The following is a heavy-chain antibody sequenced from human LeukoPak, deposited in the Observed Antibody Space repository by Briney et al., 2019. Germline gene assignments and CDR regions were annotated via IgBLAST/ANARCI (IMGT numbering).Heavy chain of an antibody. Sequence: PSETLSLTCAVYGGSFSGYYWSWIRQPPEKGLEWIGEINRSGGTNYNPSLESRVTISIDTSKNQFSLKLSSVTAADTAVYYCARGSRYCSSTSCALWPYGMDVWGQGTTVTVSS. J-gene: IGHJ6*02. D-gene: IGHD2-2*01. CDR3: ARGSRYCSSTSCALWPYGMDV. V-gene: IGHV4-34*01. CDR1: GGSFSGYY. CDR2: INRSGGT.